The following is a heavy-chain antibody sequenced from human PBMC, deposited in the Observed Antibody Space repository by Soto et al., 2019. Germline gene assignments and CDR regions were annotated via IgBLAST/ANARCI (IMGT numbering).Heavy chain of an antibody. Sequence: SVKVSCKASGGTFSSYAISWVRQAPGQGLEWMGGIIPIFGTASYAQKFQGRVTITADESTSTAYMELSSLRSEDTAVYYCARDPGRWFGESSHYYGMDVWGQGTTVTVSS. CDR1: GGTFSSYA. V-gene: IGHV1-69*13. CDR2: IIPIFGTA. D-gene: IGHD3-10*01. J-gene: IGHJ6*02. CDR3: ARDPGRWFGESSHYYGMDV.